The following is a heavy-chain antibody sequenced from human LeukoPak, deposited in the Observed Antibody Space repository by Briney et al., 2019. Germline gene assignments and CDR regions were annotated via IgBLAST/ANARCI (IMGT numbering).Heavy chain of an antibody. J-gene: IGHJ4*02. CDR1: GFTVGSNY. CDR3: AREPLPGYFDY. V-gene: IGHV3-66*01. CDR2: IYSGGST. Sequence: GGSLRLSCAASGFTVGSNYMSWVRQAPGKGLEWVSVIYSGGSTYYADSVKGRFTISRDNSKNTLYLQMNSLRAEDTAVYYCAREPLPGYFDYWGQGTLVTVSS. D-gene: IGHD1-14*01.